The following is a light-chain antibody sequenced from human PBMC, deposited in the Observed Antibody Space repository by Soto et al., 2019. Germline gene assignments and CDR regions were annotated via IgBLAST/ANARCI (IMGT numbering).Light chain of an antibody. Sequence: EIVLTQSPGTLSLSPGEGATLSCRASQSLGSSDLAWYQQRPGQAPRLLIYGASSRATGIPDRFTGGGSGTDFTLTISRLEPDDFAVYYCQQYSGSALTFGGGTKVEI. CDR3: QQYSGSALT. CDR2: GAS. CDR1: QSLGSSD. V-gene: IGKV3-20*01. J-gene: IGKJ4*01.